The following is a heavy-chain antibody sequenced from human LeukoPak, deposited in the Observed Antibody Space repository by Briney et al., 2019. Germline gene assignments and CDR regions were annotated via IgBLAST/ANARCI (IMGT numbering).Heavy chain of an antibody. Sequence: SETLSLTCSVSGGSVSSYYWSWIRQPAGKGLEWIGRIYTSGSTNYNSSLKSRVTMSVDTSKNQFSLKLSSVTAADTAVYYCAREEEDTAMVTWGQGTLVTVSS. CDR1: GGSVSSYY. D-gene: IGHD5-18*01. CDR3: AREEEDTAMVT. V-gene: IGHV4-4*07. CDR2: IYTSGST. J-gene: IGHJ5*02.